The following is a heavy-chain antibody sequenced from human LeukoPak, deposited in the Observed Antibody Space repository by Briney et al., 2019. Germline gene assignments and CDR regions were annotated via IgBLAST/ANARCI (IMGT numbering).Heavy chain of an antibody. Sequence: SETLSLTCTVSGGSISRNNDYWAWIRQPPGKGLEWIGSMQYSGSTHYNPSLKSRVTISVETSKKKFSLKVSSVTAADTDVYYCARKAEYIYEPGWFDPWGQGTLVTVSS. V-gene: IGHV4-39*01. CDR2: MQYSGST. CDR3: ARKAEYIYEPGWFDP. J-gene: IGHJ5*02. D-gene: IGHD5-18*01. CDR1: GGSISRNNDY.